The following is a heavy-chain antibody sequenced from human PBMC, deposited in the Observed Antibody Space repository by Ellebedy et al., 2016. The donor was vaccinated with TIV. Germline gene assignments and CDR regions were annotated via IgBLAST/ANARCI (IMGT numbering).Heavy chain of an antibody. D-gene: IGHD4-23*01. CDR3: AKSPRDEDGGNSGFDAFDI. CDR2: ISGSGDST. Sequence: GESLKISCAASGFTFSSYAMSWVRQAPGKGLEWVSAISGSGDSTYYADSVKGRFTISRDNSTNTLYLQMNSLRAEDTAVYYCAKSPRDEDGGNSGFDAFDIWGQGTMVTVSS. J-gene: IGHJ3*02. CDR1: GFTFSSYA. V-gene: IGHV3-23*01.